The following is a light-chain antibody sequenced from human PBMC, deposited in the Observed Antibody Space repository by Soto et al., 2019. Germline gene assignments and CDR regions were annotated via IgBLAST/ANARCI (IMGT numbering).Light chain of an antibody. CDR2: DVS. CDR1: QSVSSY. J-gene: IGKJ5*01. V-gene: IGKV3-11*01. CDR3: QQYNNWPFS. Sequence: EIVLTHSPATLSLSPGEIATLSCRASQSVSSYLACYQQKPGQSPRLLIYDVSNRATGVPARFSGSGSETDFTLTISGLRSEDSAVYFCQQYNNWPFSFGQGTRLEIK.